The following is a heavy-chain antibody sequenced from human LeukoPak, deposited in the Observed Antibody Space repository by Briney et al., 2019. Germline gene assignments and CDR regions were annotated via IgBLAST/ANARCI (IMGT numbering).Heavy chain of an antibody. V-gene: IGHV4-38-2*02. CDR3: ARGGPIAVAGTGY. CDR1: GYSISSGYY. Sequence: SETLSLTCTVSGYSISSGYYWGWIRQPPGKGLEWIGSIYHSGSTYYNPSLKSRVTISVDTSKNQFSLKLSSVTAADTAVYYCARGGPIAVAGTGYWGQGTLVTVS. J-gene: IGHJ4*02. CDR2: IYHSGST. D-gene: IGHD6-19*01.